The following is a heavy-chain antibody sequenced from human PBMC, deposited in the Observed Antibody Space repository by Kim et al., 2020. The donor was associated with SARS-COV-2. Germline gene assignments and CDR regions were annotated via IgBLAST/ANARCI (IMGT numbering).Heavy chain of an antibody. J-gene: IGHJ4*02. CDR3: ARDLGYCSGGSCYLGY. Sequence: SETLSLTCAVSGGSISSSNLWSWVRQPPGKGLEWIGEIYHSGSTNYNPSLKSRVTISVDKSKNQFSLKLSSVTAADTAVYYCARDLGYCSGGSCYLGYWGQGTLVTVSS. CDR2: IYHSGST. CDR1: GGSISSSNL. D-gene: IGHD2-15*01. V-gene: IGHV4-4*02.